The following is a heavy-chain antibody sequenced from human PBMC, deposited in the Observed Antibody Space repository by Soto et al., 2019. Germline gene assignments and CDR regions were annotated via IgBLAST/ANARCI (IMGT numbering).Heavy chain of an antibody. J-gene: IGHJ5*02. CDR1: GYTFTSYD. D-gene: IGHD6-13*01. CDR2: MNPNSGSA. CDR3: ARGGLAAAGSRGWFDP. V-gene: IGHV1-8*01. Sequence: GASVKVSCKASGYTFTSYDINWVRQATGQGLEWMGWMNPNSGSAGYAQKFQGRVTMTRNTSISTTYMELSSLRSEDTAVYYCARGGLAAAGSRGWFDPWGQGSVVTVSS.